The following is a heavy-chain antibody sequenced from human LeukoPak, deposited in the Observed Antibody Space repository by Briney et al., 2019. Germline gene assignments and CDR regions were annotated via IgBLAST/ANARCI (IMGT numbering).Heavy chain of an antibody. Sequence: ASVKVSCKASGYTFTSYYMHWVRQATGQGLEWMGIINPSGGSTRYAQKFQGRVTMTRDTSTSTVYMELSSLRSEDTAVYYCARNPVTTKYFDYWGQGTLVTVSS. J-gene: IGHJ4*02. CDR3: ARNPVTTKYFDY. V-gene: IGHV1-46*01. CDR2: INPSGGST. D-gene: IGHD4-17*01. CDR1: GYTFTSYY.